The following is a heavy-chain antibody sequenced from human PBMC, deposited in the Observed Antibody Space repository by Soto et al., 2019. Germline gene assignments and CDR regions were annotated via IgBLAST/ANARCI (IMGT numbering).Heavy chain of an antibody. CDR3: ARALGSYGMDV. V-gene: IGHV3-30-3*01. J-gene: IGHJ6*02. CDR1: GFTFSSYA. CDR2: ISYDGSNK. Sequence: GGSLRLSCAASGFTFSSYAMHWVRQAPGKGLEWVAVISYDGSNKYYADSVKGRFTISRDNSKNTLHLQMNSLRAEDTAVYYCARALGSYGMDVWGQGTTVTVSS. D-gene: IGHD2-15*01.